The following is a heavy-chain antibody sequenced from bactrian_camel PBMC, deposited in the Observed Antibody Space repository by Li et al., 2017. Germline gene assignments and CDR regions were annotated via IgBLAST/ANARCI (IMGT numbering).Heavy chain of an antibody. D-gene: IGHD1*01. V-gene: IGHV3S53*01. CDR1: EYFGSDNY. J-gene: IGHJ4*01. CDR2: ITTSTTRT. CDR3: AADCSGEYCHRAPCDY. Sequence: HVQLVESGGGSVQAGGSLRLSCAASEYFGSDNYLAWFRQAPAKEREGVAIITTSTTRTTYADSVKGRFVVSRDPDKNTFYLQMDSLKPEDTAMYYCAADCSGEYCHRAPCDYRGQGTQVTVS.